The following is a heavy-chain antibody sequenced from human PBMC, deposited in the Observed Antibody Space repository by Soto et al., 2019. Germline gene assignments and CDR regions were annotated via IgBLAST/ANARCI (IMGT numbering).Heavy chain of an antibody. CDR2: IIPIFGTA. V-gene: IGHV1-69*13. J-gene: IGHJ5*02. D-gene: IGHD6-19*01. CDR1: GGTFSSYA. Sequence: SVKVSCKASGGTFSSYAISWVRQAPGQGLEWMGGIIPIFGTANYAQKFQGRVTVTADESTSTAYMELSSLRSEDTAVYYCARVSPYSSGWYWFDPWGQGTLVTVSS. CDR3: ARVSPYSSGWYWFDP.